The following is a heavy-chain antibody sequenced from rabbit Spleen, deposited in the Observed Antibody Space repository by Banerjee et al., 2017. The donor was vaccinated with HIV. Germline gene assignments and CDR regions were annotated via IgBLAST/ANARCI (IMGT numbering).Heavy chain of an antibody. CDR1: EFSFSSTYW. CDR3: ARDLVGVIGWNFYL. V-gene: IGHV1S45*01. CDR2: INASTGKP. D-gene: IGHD1-1*01. Sequence: QEQLVESGGGLVQPEGSLTLTCTASEFSFSSTYWICWVRQAPGKGLEWIACINASTGKPVYATWASGRFTISRTSSTTVTLRMTSLTAADRATYFCARDLVGVIGWNFYLWGQGTLVTVS. J-gene: IGHJ4*01.